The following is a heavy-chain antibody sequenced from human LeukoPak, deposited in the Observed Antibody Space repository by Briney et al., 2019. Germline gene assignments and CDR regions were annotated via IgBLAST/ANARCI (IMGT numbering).Heavy chain of an antibody. V-gene: IGHV4-34*01. Sequence: SETLSLTCTVSGVSISSYYWSWIRQPPGKGLEWIGEINHSGSTNYNPSLKSRVTISVDTSKNQFSLKLSSVTAADTAVYYCARVFLPYNWNALGWFDPWGQGTLVTVSS. D-gene: IGHD1-20*01. J-gene: IGHJ5*02. CDR2: INHSGST. CDR3: ARVFLPYNWNALGWFDP. CDR1: GVSISSYY.